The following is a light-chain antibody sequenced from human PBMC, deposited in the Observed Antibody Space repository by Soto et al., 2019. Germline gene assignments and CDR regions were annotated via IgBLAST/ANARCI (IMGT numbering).Light chain of an antibody. CDR2: AAS. CDR1: QGISTY. Sequence: DLQMTQSPASLSASVGDRVTITCRASQGISTYLNWYQQKPGKTPKLLIFAASNLHSGVPSRFSGSGSGTDFTLTISSLQPEDFATYYCQQSYSTLLTFGGGTKVEIK. CDR3: QQSYSTLLT. J-gene: IGKJ4*01. V-gene: IGKV1-39*01.